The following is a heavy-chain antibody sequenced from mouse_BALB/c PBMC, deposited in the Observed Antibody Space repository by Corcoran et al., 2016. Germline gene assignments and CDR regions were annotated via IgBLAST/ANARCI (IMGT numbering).Heavy chain of an antibody. CDR1: GYTFTNYG. Sequence: QIQLVQSGPELKKPGETVKISCKASGYTFTNYGMNWVKQAPGKGLKWMGWINTYTGEPTYADDFKGRFAFSLETSASTAYLQINNLKNEDMATYFCGRGPYAMDYWGQGTSVTVSS. V-gene: IGHV9-1*02. CDR2: INTYTGEP. J-gene: IGHJ4*01. CDR3: GRGPYAMDY.